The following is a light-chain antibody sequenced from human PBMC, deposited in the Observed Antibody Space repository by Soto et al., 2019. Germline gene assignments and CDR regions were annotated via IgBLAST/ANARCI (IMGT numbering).Light chain of an antibody. CDR2: GAS. CDR1: QSVSSSY. V-gene: IGKV3-20*01. J-gene: IGKJ4*01. CDR3: QQYGSSPELT. Sequence: ESVLTQSPGTLSLSPGERATLSCRASQSVSSSYLAWYQQKPGQAPRLLIYGASSRATGIPDRFSGSGSGTDFTLTISRLEPEDFAVYYCQQYGSSPELTFGGGTKV.